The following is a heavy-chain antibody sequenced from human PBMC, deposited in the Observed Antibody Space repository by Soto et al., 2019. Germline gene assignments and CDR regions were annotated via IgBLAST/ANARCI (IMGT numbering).Heavy chain of an antibody. CDR2: ISGTGDNT. V-gene: IGHV3-23*01. D-gene: IGHD2-2*01. Sequence: GGSLRLSCAASGFTFSSYAMTWVRQAPGKGLEWVSTISGTGDNTDYADSMKGRFTISRDNSKDTLYLQMNSLRAEDTAVYYCAKRRYCPSTTCFDYWGQGTLVTVSS. CDR3: AKRRYCPSTTCFDY. CDR1: GFTFSSYA. J-gene: IGHJ4*01.